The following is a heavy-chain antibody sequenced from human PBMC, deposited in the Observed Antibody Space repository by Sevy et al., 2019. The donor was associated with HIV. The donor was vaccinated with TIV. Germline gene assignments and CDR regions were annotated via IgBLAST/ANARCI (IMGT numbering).Heavy chain of an antibody. Sequence: GGSLRLSCAASGFTFDDYTMHWVRQAPGKGLEWVSLISWDGGSTHYADSVKGRFTISRDNSKNSLYLQMNSLRTEDTALYYCAKGAVWAVAADHDAFDIWGQGTMVTVSS. CDR1: GFTFDDYT. D-gene: IGHD6-19*01. V-gene: IGHV3-43*01. CDR3: AKGAVWAVAADHDAFDI. J-gene: IGHJ3*02. CDR2: ISWDGGST.